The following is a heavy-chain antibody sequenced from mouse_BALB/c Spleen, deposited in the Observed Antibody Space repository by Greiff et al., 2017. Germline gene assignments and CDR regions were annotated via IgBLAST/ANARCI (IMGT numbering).Heavy chain of an antibody. CDR1: GFNIKDYY. J-gene: IGHJ3*01. V-gene: IGHV14-4*02. Sequence: EVQRVESGAELVRSGASVKLSCTASGFNIKDYYMHWVKQRPEQGLEWIGWIDPENGDTEYAPKFQGKATMTADTSSNTAYLQLSSLTSEDTAVYYCNEEAGGGFAYWGQGTLVTVSA. D-gene: IGHD3-2*02. CDR2: IDPENGDT. CDR3: NEEAGGGFAY.